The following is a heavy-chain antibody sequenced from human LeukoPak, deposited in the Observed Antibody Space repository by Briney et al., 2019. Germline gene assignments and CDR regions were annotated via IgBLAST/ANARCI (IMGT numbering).Heavy chain of an antibody. V-gene: IGHV1-2*02. CDR2: IGPHSTFT. D-gene: IGHD2/OR15-2a*01. Sequence: ASVKVSCKASGFTFTDHYIHWVRQAPGQGLEWMGYIGPHSTFTSSPQEFQGRVTMTRDTSMTTAYMELTRLTSDDTAVYYCVREGEGPLSKDFDYWGQGTLVTVSS. J-gene: IGHJ4*02. CDR3: VREGEGPLSKDFDY. CDR1: GFTFTDHY.